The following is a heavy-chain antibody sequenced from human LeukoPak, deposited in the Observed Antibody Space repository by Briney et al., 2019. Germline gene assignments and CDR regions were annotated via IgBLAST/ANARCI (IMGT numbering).Heavy chain of an antibody. CDR3: ARDMTIQTGYRPIAVAGSDY. CDR1: GYTFTSYG. D-gene: IGHD6-19*01. CDR2: ISAYNGNT. J-gene: IGHJ4*02. V-gene: IGHV1-18*01. Sequence: ASVKVSCKASGYTFTSYGISWVRQAAGQGLEWMGWISAYNGNTNYAQKLQGRVTMTTDTSTSTAYMELRSLRSDDTAVYYCARDMTIQTGYRPIAVAGSDYWGQGTLVTVSS.